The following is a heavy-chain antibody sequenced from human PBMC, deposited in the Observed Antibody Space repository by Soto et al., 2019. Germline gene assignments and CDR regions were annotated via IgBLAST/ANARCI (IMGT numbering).Heavy chain of an antibody. J-gene: IGHJ6*03. V-gene: IGHV4-59*01. CDR3: ARVQKAADGRPPASYLRLICYQPRYMDG. CDR2: IYYSGIT. D-gene: IGHD6-13*01. Sequence: SETLSLTCTVSGDSISSYYWSLIRQPPGKGLEWIGYIYYSGITNYNPSLKSRVTISVDTSKNQFSLKLSSVTAADTAVYYCARVQKAADGRPPASYLRLICYQPRYMDGWGTGTTVTRSS. CDR1: GDSISSYY.